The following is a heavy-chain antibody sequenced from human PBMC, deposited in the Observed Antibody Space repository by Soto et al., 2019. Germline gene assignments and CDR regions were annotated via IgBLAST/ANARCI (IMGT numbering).Heavy chain of an antibody. V-gene: IGHV4-61*01. J-gene: IGHJ6*02. CDR2: IYYSGST. D-gene: IGHD5-18*01. CDR1: GGSVSSGSYY. Sequence: SETLSPTCTVSGGSVSSGSYYWSWIRQPPGKGLEWIGYIYYSGSTNYNPSLKSRVTISVDTSKNQFSLKLSSVTAADTAVYYCARVSGYSYGPRAYYYYGMDVWGQGTTVTVSS. CDR3: ARVSGYSYGPRAYYYYGMDV.